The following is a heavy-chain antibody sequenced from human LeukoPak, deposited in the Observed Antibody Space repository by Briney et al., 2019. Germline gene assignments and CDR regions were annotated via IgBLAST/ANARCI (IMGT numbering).Heavy chain of an antibody. CDR2: IHSSGNS. D-gene: IGHD2-15*01. CDR3: EKDSHLDV. Sequence: SQTLSLTCTVSGGSISSGGSYWSWIRQLPGKGLEWIGNIHSSGNSFCNPSLKSRVTISVDTSKNQFSLKLSSVTAADTAVYYCEKDSHLDVWGHGTTVTVSS. V-gene: IGHV4-39*01. J-gene: IGHJ6*02. CDR1: GGSISSGGSY.